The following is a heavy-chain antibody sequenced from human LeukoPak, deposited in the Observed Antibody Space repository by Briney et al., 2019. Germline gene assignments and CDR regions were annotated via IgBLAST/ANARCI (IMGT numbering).Heavy chain of an antibody. J-gene: IGHJ4*02. V-gene: IGHV5-51*03. CDR1: GYSFTSYW. CDR2: IYPGDSDT. D-gene: IGHD3-22*01. Sequence: GESLKISCKGYGYSFTSYWIGWVRQMPGKGLEWMGIIYPGDSDTRYSPSFQGQVTISADKSISTAYLQWSSLKASDTAMYYCACVYYDSSGYFDYWGQGTLVTVSS. CDR3: ACVYYDSSGYFDY.